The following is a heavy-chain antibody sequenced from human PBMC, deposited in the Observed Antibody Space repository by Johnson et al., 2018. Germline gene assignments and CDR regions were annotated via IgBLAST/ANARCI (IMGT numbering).Heavy chain of an antibody. CDR3: AREGNGDHGMDV. CDR2: IWYDGRQK. D-gene: IGHD4-17*01. J-gene: IGHJ6*02. V-gene: IGHV3-33*01. CDR1: GFVFSGFA. Sequence: QVQLVQSGGGVVQPGRSXRLSCAASGFVFSGFAMHWVRQPPGKGLEWVAIIWYDGRQKYYADFVKGRLTISRDNSKNIVYLEMSSLGVDDTAVYFCAREGNGDHGMDVWGQGTTVSVSS.